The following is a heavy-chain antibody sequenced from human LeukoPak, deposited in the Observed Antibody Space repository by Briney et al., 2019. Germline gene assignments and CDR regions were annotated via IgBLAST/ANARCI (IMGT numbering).Heavy chain of an antibody. CDR2: ISSSSTTI. J-gene: IGHJ3*01. Sequence: GGSLRLSCAASGFPFSSYSMNWVRQAPGKGLECVSYISSSSTTIYYADSVKGRFTISRDNAKNSLYLQMNSLRAEDTAVYYCARDHHRRLYDSQARDTFDFWGQGTMVTVSS. V-gene: IGHV3-48*01. D-gene: IGHD3-22*01. CDR1: GFPFSSYS. CDR3: ARDHHRRLYDSQARDTFDF.